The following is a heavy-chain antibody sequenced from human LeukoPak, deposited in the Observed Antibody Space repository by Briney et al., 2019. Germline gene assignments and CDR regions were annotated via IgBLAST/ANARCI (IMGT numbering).Heavy chain of an antibody. J-gene: IGHJ6*02. CDR2: INPNSGGT. Sequence: GASVKVSCKASGYTFTGYYMHWVRQAPGQGLEWMGWINPNSGGTNYAQKFQGWVTMTRDTSISTAYMELSRLRSDDTAVYYCARASGPPDGSERGAYYYYYGMDVWGQGTTVTVSS. CDR3: ARASGPPDGSERGAYYYYYGMDV. D-gene: IGHD1-1*01. CDR1: GYTFTGYY. V-gene: IGHV1-2*04.